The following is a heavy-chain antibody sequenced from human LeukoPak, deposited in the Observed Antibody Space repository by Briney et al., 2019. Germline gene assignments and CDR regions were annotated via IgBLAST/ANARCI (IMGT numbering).Heavy chain of an antibody. CDR2: IYHSGST. Sequence: SETLSLTCAVSGGSISSGGYSWSWIRQPPGKGLEWIGYIYHSGSTYYNPSLKSRVTISVDRSKNQFSLKLSSVTAADTAVYYCARGIRPSYWSPDAFDIWGQGTMVTVSS. D-gene: IGHD2-8*02. V-gene: IGHV4-30-2*01. J-gene: IGHJ3*02. CDR1: GGSISSGGYS. CDR3: ARGIRPSYWSPDAFDI.